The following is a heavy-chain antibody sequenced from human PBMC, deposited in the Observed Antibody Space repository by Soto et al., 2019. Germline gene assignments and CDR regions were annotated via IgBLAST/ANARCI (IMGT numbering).Heavy chain of an antibody. D-gene: IGHD4-17*01. J-gene: IGHJ4*02. Sequence: QVQLVQSGAEVKKPGASVKVSCKASGYTFTSYDINWVRQAPGQGLEWMGWMNANSGNTGDAQKFQGRGTMTRNTSISTAYMELSILRSEDTAVYYCARALYGHTVDYWGQGTLVTVSS. CDR2: MNANSGNT. CDR3: ARALYGHTVDY. V-gene: IGHV1-8*02. CDR1: GYTFTSYD.